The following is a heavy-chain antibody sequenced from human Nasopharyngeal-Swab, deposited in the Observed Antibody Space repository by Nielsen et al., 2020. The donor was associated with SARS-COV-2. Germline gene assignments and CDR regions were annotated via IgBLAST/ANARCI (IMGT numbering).Heavy chain of an antibody. CDR2: ISTYDTNI. D-gene: IGHD2-2*01. J-gene: IGHJ5*02. CDR1: GYKFTSYG. CDR3: TGGGASRPLFDL. V-gene: IGHV1-18*01. Sequence: ASVTVSCKASGYKFTSYGLSWVRQAPGQGLEWMGWISTYDTNIKYTKKFQGRVAMTTDTSTGTVYLEVKNLRSDDTAVYYCTGGGASRPLFDLWGQGTLITVSS.